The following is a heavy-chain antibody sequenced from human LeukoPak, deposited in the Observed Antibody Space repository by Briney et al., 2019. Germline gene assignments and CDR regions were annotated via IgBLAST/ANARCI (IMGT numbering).Heavy chain of an antibody. CDR1: GFTFSSYG. CDR3: ARNMAL. D-gene: IGHD1/OR15-1a*01. CDR2: IDGSSRSI. J-gene: IGHJ4*02. V-gene: IGHV3-48*02. Sequence: GGSLRLSCAASGFTFSSYGMNWVRQVPGKGLEWVSYIDGSSRSIYYADSVKGRFTVSRDNAKNSLFLQMNSLRDEDTAMYFCARNMALWGQGTLVTVSS.